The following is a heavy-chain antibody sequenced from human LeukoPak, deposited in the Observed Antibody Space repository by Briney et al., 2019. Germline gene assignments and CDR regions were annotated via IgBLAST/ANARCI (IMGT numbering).Heavy chain of an antibody. D-gene: IGHD5-18*01. Sequence: ASVNVSCKASGYTFTSYYMHWVRQAPGQGLEWMGIINPSGGSTSYAQKFQGRVTMTRDTSTSTVYMELSSLRSEDTAVYYCAREPAGYSYGYPFDYWGQGTLVTVSS. J-gene: IGHJ4*02. V-gene: IGHV1-46*01. CDR3: AREPAGYSYGYPFDY. CDR2: INPSGGST. CDR1: GYTFTSYY.